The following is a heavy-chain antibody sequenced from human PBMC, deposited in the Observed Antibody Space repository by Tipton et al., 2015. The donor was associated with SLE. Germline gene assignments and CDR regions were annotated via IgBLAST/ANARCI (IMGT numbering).Heavy chain of an antibody. V-gene: IGHV4-4*02. D-gene: IGHD3-22*01. CDR1: GGSISRNNW. CDR3: ARDTVAYYDSSGSGYGMDV. Sequence: TLSLTCAVFGGSISRNNWWSWVRQPPGKGLEWIGEIYHSGSTNYNPSLKSRVTISEDTSKNQFSLKLSSVTAADTAVYYCARDTVAYYDSSGSGYGMDVWGQGTTVTVSS. J-gene: IGHJ6*02. CDR2: IYHSGST.